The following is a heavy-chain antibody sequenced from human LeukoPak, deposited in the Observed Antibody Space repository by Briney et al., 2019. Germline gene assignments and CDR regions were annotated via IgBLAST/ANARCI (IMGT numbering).Heavy chain of an antibody. V-gene: IGHV4-30-4*01. D-gene: IGHD3-10*01. CDR2: IYYSGST. J-gene: IGHJ6*04. Sequence: PSETLSLTCTVSGGSISSGDYYWSWIRQPPGKGLEWIGYIYYSGSTYYNPSLKSRVTISVDTSKNQFSLKLSSVTAADTAVYYCARDQRQYGSPRYYGMDVWGKGTTVTVSS. CDR1: GGSISSGDYY. CDR3: ARDQRQYGSPRYYGMDV.